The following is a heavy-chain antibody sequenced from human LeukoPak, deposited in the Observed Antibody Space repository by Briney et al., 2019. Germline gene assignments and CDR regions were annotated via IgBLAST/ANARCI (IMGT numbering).Heavy chain of an antibody. V-gene: IGHV3-53*01. J-gene: IGHJ4*02. Sequence: GGSLRLSCAASGFTVSSNHMSWVRQAPGKGLEWVSVIPSGGNTYYADSVKGRFTISRDNSKNTLYLHMNSLRAEDTAVYYCAREGPYYFDYWGQGTLVTVSS. CDR2: IPSGGNT. CDR3: AREGPYYFDY. CDR1: GFTVSSNH.